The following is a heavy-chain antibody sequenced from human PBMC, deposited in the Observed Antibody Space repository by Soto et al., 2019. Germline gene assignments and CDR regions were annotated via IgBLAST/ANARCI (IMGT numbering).Heavy chain of an antibody. V-gene: IGHV1-69*13. CDR2: IIPIFGTA. CDR1: GGTFSSYA. CDR3: AREVRNYPSDWFDP. J-gene: IGHJ5*02. D-gene: IGHD1-7*01. Sequence: ASVKVSCKASGGTFSSYAISWVRQAPGQGLEWMGGIIPIFGTANYAQKFQGRVTITADESTSTAYMELSSLRSEDTAVYYCAREVRNYPSDWFDPWGQGTLVTVSS.